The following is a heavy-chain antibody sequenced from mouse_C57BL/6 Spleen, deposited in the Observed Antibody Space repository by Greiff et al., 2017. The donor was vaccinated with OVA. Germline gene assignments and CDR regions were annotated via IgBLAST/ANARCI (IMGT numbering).Heavy chain of an antibody. CDR3: ARPFITTVVAKGAGFAY. Sequence: VQLQQPGTELVKPGASVKLSCKASGYTFTSYWMHWVKQRPGQGLEWIGNINPSNGGTNYNEKFKSKATLTVDKSSSTAYMQLSSLTSEDSAVYYCARPFITTVVAKGAGFAYWGQGTLVTVSA. V-gene: IGHV1-53*01. CDR1: GYTFTSYW. CDR2: INPSNGGT. D-gene: IGHD1-1*01. J-gene: IGHJ3*01.